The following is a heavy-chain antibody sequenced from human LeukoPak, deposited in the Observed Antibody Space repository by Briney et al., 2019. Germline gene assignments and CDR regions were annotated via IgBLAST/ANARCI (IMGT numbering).Heavy chain of an antibody. CDR3: ARDPRQRSFFRPLGYCSSTSCDPLYYYYYYMDV. D-gene: IGHD2-2*01. CDR1: GFTFSSYS. Sequence: PGGSLRLSCAASGFTFSSYSMNWVRQAPGKGLEWVSYISSSSSTIYYADSVKGRFTISRDNAKNSLYLQMNSLRAEDTAVYYCARDPRQRSFFRPLGYCSSTSCDPLYYYYYYMDVWGKGTTVTVSS. CDR2: ISSSSSTI. V-gene: IGHV3-48*01. J-gene: IGHJ6*03.